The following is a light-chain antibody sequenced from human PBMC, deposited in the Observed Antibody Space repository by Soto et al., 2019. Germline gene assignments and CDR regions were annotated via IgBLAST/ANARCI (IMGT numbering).Light chain of an antibody. V-gene: IGKV4-1*01. CDR3: QQYYSTPWT. CDR1: QSVLYNSNNKNY. Sequence: DIVMTQSPDSLAVSLGERATINCKSSQSVLYNSNNKNYLTWYQQKPGQPPKLLIYWASTRESGGPDRFSGSGAGSDFTLTISSLQAEDVSVYYCQQYYSTPWTFGQGTKVEIK. CDR2: WAS. J-gene: IGKJ1*01.